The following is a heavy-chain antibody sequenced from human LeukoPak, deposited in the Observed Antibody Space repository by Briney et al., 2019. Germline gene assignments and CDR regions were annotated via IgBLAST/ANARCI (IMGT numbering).Heavy chain of an antibody. CDR3: ARRERITMVRGVNTLVNDY. D-gene: IGHD3-10*01. V-gene: IGHV1-2*02. CDR2: INPNSGGT. J-gene: IGHJ4*02. Sequence: ASVKVSCKASGYTFTGYYMHWVRQAPGQGLEWMGWINPNSGGTNYAQKFQGRVTMTRDTSISTAYMELSRLRSDDTAVYYCARRERITMVRGVNTLVNDYWGQGTLVTVSS. CDR1: GYTFTGYY.